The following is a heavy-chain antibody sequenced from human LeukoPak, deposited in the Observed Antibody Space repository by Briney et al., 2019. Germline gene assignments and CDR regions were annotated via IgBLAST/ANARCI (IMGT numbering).Heavy chain of an antibody. Sequence: SETLSLTCTVSGASISNNNYYWGWIRQPPGKGLEWIGSIYHSGSTYYNPSLKSRVTISVDTSMNQFSLKLSSVTAADTAVYYCARVLGYCSGGSCYGYFDYWGQGTLVTVSS. V-gene: IGHV4-39*07. D-gene: IGHD2-15*01. CDR1: GASISNNNYY. CDR2: IYHSGST. CDR3: ARVLGYCSGGSCYGYFDY. J-gene: IGHJ4*02.